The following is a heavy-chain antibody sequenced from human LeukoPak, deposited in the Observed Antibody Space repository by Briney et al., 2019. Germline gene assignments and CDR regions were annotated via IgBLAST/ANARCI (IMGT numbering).Heavy chain of an antibody. Sequence: SETLSLTCAVYGGSFSGYYWSWIRQPPGKGLEWIGEINHSGSTNYNPSLKSRVTISVDTSKNQFSLKLTSVTAADTGVYYCARGRKVFGSSWYRTGSFENYFDYWGQGTLVTVSS. CDR2: INHSGST. CDR1: GGSFSGYY. V-gene: IGHV4-34*01. D-gene: IGHD6-13*01. J-gene: IGHJ4*02. CDR3: ARGRKVFGSSWYRTGSFENYFDY.